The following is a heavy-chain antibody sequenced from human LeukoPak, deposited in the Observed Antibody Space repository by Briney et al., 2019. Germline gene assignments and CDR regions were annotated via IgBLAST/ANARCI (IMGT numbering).Heavy chain of an antibody. CDR1: GGSISSGSYY. J-gene: IGHJ4*02. CDR3: ARSYGGNFDY. CDR2: IYTSGST. V-gene: IGHV4-61*02. Sequence: SQTLSLTCTVSGGSISSGSYYWSWIRQPAGKGLEWIGRIYTSGSTNYNPSLKSRVTISVDTSKNQFSLKLSSVTAADTAVYYCARSYGGNFDYWGQGTLVTVSS. D-gene: IGHD4-23*01.